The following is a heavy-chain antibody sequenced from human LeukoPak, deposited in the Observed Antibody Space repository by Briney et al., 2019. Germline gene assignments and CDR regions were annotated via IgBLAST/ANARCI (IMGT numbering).Heavy chain of an antibody. J-gene: IGHJ4*02. CDR3: ARVGPYSSSWYYFDY. D-gene: IGHD6-13*01. CDR1: GFTFSDYY. V-gene: IGHV3-11*05. Sequence: GGSLRLSCAASGFTFSDYYMSWIRQAPGKGLEWVSDISSSSSYTNYADSVKGRFTISRDNAKNSLYLQMNSLRAEDTAVYYCARVGPYSSSWYYFDYWGQGTLVTVSS. CDR2: ISSSSSYT.